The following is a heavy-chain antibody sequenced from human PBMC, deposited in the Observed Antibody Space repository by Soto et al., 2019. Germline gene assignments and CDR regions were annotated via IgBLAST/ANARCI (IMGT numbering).Heavy chain of an antibody. D-gene: IGHD2-21*02. V-gene: IGHV3-9*01. CDR2: ISWNSATI. J-gene: IGHJ6*02. CDR3: ARGDEGLYDYGMDV. CDR1: GFSFDDND. Sequence: EVELVESGGGLAQTGGSLRLSCAGSGFSFDDNDMYWVRRVPGKGLEWVSGISWNSATIGYADSVKGRFTISRGNARNSLYLQMNSLRAGDTAVYYCARGDEGLYDYGMDVWGQGTTVTVSS.